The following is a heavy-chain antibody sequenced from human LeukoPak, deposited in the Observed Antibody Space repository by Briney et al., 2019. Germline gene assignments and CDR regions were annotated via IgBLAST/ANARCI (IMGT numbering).Heavy chain of an antibody. V-gene: IGHV3-21*01. CDR2: ISGSSSYI. J-gene: IGHJ4*02. Sequence: GGSLRLSCAASGFTFSSYSMNWVRQAPGKGLEWVSSISGSSSYIYYADSVKGRFTISRDNAKNSLYLQMNSLRAEDTAVYYCARDAGIAARGFGYWGQGTLVTVSS. CDR1: GFTFSSYS. D-gene: IGHD6-6*01. CDR3: ARDAGIAARGFGY.